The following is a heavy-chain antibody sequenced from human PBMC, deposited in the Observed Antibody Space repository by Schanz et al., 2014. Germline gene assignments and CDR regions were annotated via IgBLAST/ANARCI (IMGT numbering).Heavy chain of an antibody. V-gene: IGHV4-59*02. J-gene: IGHJ6*02. D-gene: IGHD6-13*01. CDR2: IYYSGST. CDR3: ARDPGYSGQYGLDV. Sequence: QVQLQESGPGLVKPSETLSLTCSVSGGSVNNYYWSWIRQPPGKGLEWIGYIYYSGSTNYNPSLRGRVTISLDTSKNQFSLKLRSVTSADTAVYYCARDPGYSGQYGLDVWGQGTTVTVSS. CDR1: GGSVNNYY.